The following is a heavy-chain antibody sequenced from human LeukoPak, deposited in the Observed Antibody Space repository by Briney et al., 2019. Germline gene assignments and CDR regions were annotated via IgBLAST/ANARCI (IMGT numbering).Heavy chain of an antibody. J-gene: IGHJ4*02. D-gene: IGHD3-22*01. V-gene: IGHV3-23*01. CDR1: GFTFSSYA. CDR2: ISGGGGRT. CDR3: AKDPGYYYDSSGYFDY. Sequence: GASLRLSCAASGFTFSSYAMSWVRQAPGKGLEWVSAISGGGGRTYYADSVKGRFTISRDNSKNTLYMQMNSLRAEDTAVYYCAKDPGYYYDSSGYFDYWGQGTLVTVSS.